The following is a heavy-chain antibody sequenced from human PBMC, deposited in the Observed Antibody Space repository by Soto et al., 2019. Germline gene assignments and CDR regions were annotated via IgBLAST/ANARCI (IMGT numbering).Heavy chain of an antibody. CDR2: IYYSGST. J-gene: IGHJ5*02. CDR1: GGSISSGVYY. V-gene: IGHV4-31*03. CDR3: AGEASTDWFDP. Sequence: SETLSLTCTVSGGSISSGVYYWSWIRHHPGKGLEWIGYIYYSGSTYYNPSLKSRVTISVDTSKNQFSLKLSSVTAADTAVYYCAGEASTDWFDPWGEGTMVTV.